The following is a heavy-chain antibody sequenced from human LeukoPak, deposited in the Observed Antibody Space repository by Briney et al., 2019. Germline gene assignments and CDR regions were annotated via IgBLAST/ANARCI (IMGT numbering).Heavy chain of an antibody. CDR2: IKHSGST. D-gene: IGHD1-14*01. V-gene: IGHV4-34*01. CDR1: GGSFSGYY. J-gene: IGHJ4*02. Sequence: SETLSLTCAVYGGSFSGYYWSWIRQPPGKGLEWIGEIKHSGSTNYNPSLKSRVTISVDTSKNQFSLKLSSVTAADTAVYYCARHLRSFDYWGQGTLVTVSS. CDR3: ARHLRSFDY.